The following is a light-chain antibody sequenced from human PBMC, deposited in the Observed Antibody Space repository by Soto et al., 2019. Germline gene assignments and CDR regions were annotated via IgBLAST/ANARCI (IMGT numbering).Light chain of an antibody. V-gene: IGKV1-39*01. Sequence: DIQLTQSPYSLSAYVGDRVTITCRASQSISSYLNWYQQKPGKAPKLLIYAASSLQSGVPPRFSGSGSGTDFTLTISSLQPEDFATYYCQQSYSTPITFGQGTRLEIK. CDR1: QSISSY. J-gene: IGKJ5*01. CDR3: QQSYSTPIT. CDR2: AAS.